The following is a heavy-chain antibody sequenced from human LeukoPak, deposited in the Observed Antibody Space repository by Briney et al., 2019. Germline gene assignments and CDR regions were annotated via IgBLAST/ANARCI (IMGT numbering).Heavy chain of an antibody. CDR2: ISGSGGTT. J-gene: IGHJ5*02. D-gene: IGHD6-13*01. CDR3: AKDDDSSSWFPRNWFDP. CDR1: GFTLGSYA. V-gene: IGHV3-23*01. Sequence: PGGSLRLSCVASGFTLGSYAMSWVRQAPGKGLEWVSVISGSGGTTYYADSVKGRFTISRDNSKNTLYLQMNSLRAEDTAVYYCAKDDDSSSWFPRNWFDPWGQGTLVTVSS.